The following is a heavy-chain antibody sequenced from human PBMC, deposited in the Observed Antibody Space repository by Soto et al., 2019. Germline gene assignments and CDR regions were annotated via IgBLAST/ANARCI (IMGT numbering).Heavy chain of an antibody. Sequence: ASVKVSCKASGGTFSSYAISWVRQAPGQGLEWMGGIIPIFGTANYAQKFQGRVTITADESTSTAYMELSSLRSEDTAVYYCARDSSSWVAWFDPWGQGTLVTVSS. J-gene: IGHJ5*02. D-gene: IGHD6-13*01. CDR3: ARDSSSWVAWFDP. CDR1: GGTFSSYA. V-gene: IGHV1-69*13. CDR2: IIPIFGTA.